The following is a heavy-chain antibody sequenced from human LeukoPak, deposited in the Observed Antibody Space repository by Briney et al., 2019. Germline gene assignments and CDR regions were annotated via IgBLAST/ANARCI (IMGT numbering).Heavy chain of an antibody. CDR1: GGSISSGGYY. J-gene: IGHJ4*02. V-gene: IGHV4-31*03. Sequence: PSETLSLTCTVSGGSISSGGYYWSWIRQHPGKGLEWIGYIYYSGSTYYNPSLKSRVTISLDTSKNQFSLKLSSVTAADTAVYYCARRAVYDSSGYLFDFWGQGTLVTVSS. CDR3: ARRAVYDSSGYLFDF. CDR2: IYYSGST. D-gene: IGHD3-22*01.